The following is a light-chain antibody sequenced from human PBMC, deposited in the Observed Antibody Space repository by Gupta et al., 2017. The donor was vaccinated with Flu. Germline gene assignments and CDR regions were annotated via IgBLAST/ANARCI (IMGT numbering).Light chain of an antibody. CDR1: QEISTY. CDR3: QQYGNLPLT. CDR2: DAS. Sequence: PSSLSASVGYKVTITCQASQEISTYLSWYQQKPGKAPKLLICDASTLQTGVPSSFSGSGSGTHFTFTISSLQPEDIGTYYCQQYGNLPLTFGGGTKVEIK. V-gene: IGKV1-33*01. J-gene: IGKJ4*01.